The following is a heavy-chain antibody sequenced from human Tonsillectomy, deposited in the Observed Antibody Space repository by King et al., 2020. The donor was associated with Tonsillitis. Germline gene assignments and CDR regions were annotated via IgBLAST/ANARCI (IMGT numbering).Heavy chain of an antibody. CDR1: GFTFDDYA. V-gene: IGHV3-9*01. CDR3: ARDHSYDWSPPLGDDGFDF. Sequence: VQLVESGGGLVQPGGSLRLSCAVSGFTFDDYAMHWVRQAPGKGLEWVSGISWNSGSIGYGDSVKGRFTISRDNAKDSLYLQMDSLTTEDTALYYCARDHSYDWSPPLGDDGFDFWGQGTMVTVSS. J-gene: IGHJ3*01. D-gene: IGHD3-9*01. CDR2: ISWNSGSI.